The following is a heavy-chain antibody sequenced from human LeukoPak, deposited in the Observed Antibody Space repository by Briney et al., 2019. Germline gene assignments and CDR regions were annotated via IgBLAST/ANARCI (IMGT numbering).Heavy chain of an antibody. J-gene: IGHJ6*02. D-gene: IGHD3-9*01. V-gene: IGHV1-2*02. CDR2: INPNSGGT. CDR1: GYTFTGHY. CDR3: ARSPLRYFDWFGYYGMDV. Sequence: ASVKVSCKASGYTFTGHYMHWVRQAPGQGLEWMGWINPNSGGTNYAQKFQGRVTMTRDTSTSTAYMELSRLRSDDTAVYYCARSPLRYFDWFGYYGMDVWGQGTTVTVSS.